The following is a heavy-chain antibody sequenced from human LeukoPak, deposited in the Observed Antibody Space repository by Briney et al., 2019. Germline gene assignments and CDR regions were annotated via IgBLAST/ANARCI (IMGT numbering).Heavy chain of an antibody. CDR3: AKSWHGFSQGKFDY. J-gene: IGHJ4*02. V-gene: IGHV3-23*01. CDR2: ISSGGGST. Sequence: GGSLRLSCAASGFTFSTYVMSWVRQAPGMGLEWVSGISSGGGSTYYAGSVKGRFTISRDNSKNTLYLQMNSLRAEDTAVYYCAKSWHGFSQGKFDYWGQGALVTVSS. CDR1: GFTFSTYV. D-gene: IGHD5-18*01.